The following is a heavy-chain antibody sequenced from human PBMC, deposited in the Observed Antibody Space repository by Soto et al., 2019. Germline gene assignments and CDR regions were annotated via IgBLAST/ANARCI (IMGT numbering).Heavy chain of an antibody. V-gene: IGHV3-15*07. D-gene: IGHD4-17*01. Sequence: EVQLVESGGGLVKPGGSLRLSCAASGFTFSNAWMYWVRQAPGKGLEWVGRIKSKTDGGTTDYAAPVKGRFTISRDDSKNTLYLQMNSLKTEDTAVYYCTTGTSGDYGQNWYFDLWGRGTLVTVSS. CDR2: IKSKTDGGTT. J-gene: IGHJ2*01. CDR3: TTGTSGDYGQNWYFDL. CDR1: GFTFSNAW.